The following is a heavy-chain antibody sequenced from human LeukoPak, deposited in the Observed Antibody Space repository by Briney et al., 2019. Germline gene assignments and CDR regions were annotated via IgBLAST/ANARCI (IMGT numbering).Heavy chain of an antibody. CDR3: AGTDGSGGKNYFDY. D-gene: IGHD3-10*01. Sequence: GGSLRLSCAASGFTFSSYAMSWVRQAPGKGLEWVSAISGSGGSTYYADSVKGRFTISRDNSKNTLYLQMNSLRAEDTAVYYCAGTDGSGGKNYFDYWGQGTLVTVSS. J-gene: IGHJ4*02. CDR1: GFTFSSYA. V-gene: IGHV3-23*01. CDR2: ISGSGGST.